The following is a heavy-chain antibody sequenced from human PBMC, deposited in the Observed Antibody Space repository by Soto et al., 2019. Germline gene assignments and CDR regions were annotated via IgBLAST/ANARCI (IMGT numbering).Heavy chain of an antibody. CDR1: GFTFSSYS. Sequence: EVQLVESGGGLVQPGGSLRLSCAAPGFTFSSYSMTWVRQAPGKGLEWVSYIGKSSSPIFYADSVRGRFFISRDNAKNSLYLQMNSLRDVDTAVYYCARDSGRGGADDYWGQGTLVTVSS. V-gene: IGHV3-48*02. D-gene: IGHD1-26*01. J-gene: IGHJ4*02. CDR2: IGKSSSPI. CDR3: ARDSGRGGADDY.